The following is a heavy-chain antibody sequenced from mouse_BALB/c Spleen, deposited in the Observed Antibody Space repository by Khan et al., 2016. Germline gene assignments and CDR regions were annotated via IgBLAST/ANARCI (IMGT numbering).Heavy chain of an antibody. V-gene: IGHV1-80*01. CDR2: LFPGDGDA. J-gene: IGHJ3*01. CDR3: ARSPDGYCVGRFAY. Sequence: QVQLQQSGAELLRPGSSVKISCKASGYAFSNYWMNWVQQRPGQGLEWIGQLFPGDGDANYNGKFKDKAPLTADKSSSTAYIQLTSLTSEDSAVYFCARSPDGYCVGRFAYWGQGTLVTVSA. CDR1: GYAFSNYW. D-gene: IGHD2-3*01.